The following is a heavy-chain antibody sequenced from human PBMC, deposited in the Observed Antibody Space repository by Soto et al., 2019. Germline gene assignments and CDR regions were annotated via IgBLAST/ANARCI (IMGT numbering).Heavy chain of an antibody. J-gene: IGHJ6*02. V-gene: IGHV4-4*07. D-gene: IGHD3-3*01. Sequence: SETLSLTCTVSGGSISSYYWSWIRQPAGKGLEWIGRIYTSGSTNYNPSLKSRVTMSVDTSKSQFSLKLSSVTAADTAVYYCARASYDFWSGIVYYYYGMDVWGQGTTVTVSS. CDR1: GGSISSYY. CDR3: ARASYDFWSGIVYYYYGMDV. CDR2: IYTSGST.